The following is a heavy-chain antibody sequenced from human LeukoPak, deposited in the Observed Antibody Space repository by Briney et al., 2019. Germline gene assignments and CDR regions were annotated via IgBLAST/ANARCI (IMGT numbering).Heavy chain of an antibody. CDR1: GFTFSGSA. Sequence: GGSLRLSCAASGFTFSGSAMQWVRQASEKGQEWVGRIRSEANSYATAYAASVKDRLTISRDDSKNTAYLQMNSLRTEDRAVYYCARWVELWGGYVDYWGQGALVTVSS. CDR2: IRSEANSYAT. J-gene: IGHJ4*02. D-gene: IGHD3-16*01. V-gene: IGHV3-73*01. CDR3: ARWVELWGGYVDY.